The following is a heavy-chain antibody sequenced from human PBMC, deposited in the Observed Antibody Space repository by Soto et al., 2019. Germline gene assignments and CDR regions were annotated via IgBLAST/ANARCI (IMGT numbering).Heavy chain of an antibody. Sequence: QLQLQESGSGLVKPSQTLSLTCAVSGDSISSGGYSWSWIRQPPGKGLDWIGYIYHSGSTYYNPVLRSRVTMAVDRSKDLFSLRLSCVTAADTAVYYCARGSDIFGYWGQGTLVTVSS. CDR3: ARGSDIFGY. D-gene: IGHD2-15*01. V-gene: IGHV4-30-2*01. J-gene: IGHJ4*02. CDR2: IYHSGST. CDR1: GDSISSGGYS.